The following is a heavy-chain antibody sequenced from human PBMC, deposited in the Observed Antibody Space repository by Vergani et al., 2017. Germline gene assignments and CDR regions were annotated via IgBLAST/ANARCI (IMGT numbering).Heavy chain of an antibody. D-gene: IGHD7-27*01. CDR1: GGTFSSDT. CDR3: AGGAGAPFPGSYYYYGMDV. Sequence: QFQLVQSGAEVKKPGSSLKVSCKASGGTFSSDTISWVRQAPGQGLEWMGRIIPILGIANYAQKFQGRVTITADKSTSTAYIELSSLRSEDTAVYYCAGGAGAPFPGSYYYYGMDVWGQGTTVTVSS. V-gene: IGHV1-69*02. J-gene: IGHJ6*02. CDR2: IIPILGIA.